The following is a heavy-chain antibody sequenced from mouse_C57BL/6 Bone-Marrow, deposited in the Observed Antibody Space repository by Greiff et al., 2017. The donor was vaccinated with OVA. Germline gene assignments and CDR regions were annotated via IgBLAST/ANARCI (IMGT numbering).Heavy chain of an antibody. D-gene: IGHD1-1*01. CDR1: GYTFTSYW. Sequence: QVQLQQPGAELVRPGTSVKLSCKASGYTFTSYWMHWVKQRPGQGLEWIGVIDPSDSYTNYNQKFKGKATLTVDTSSSTAYMQLSSLTSEDSAVYYCARDYGRPFDYWGQGTTLTVSS. J-gene: IGHJ2*01. CDR2: IDPSDSYT. CDR3: ARDYGRPFDY. V-gene: IGHV1-59*01.